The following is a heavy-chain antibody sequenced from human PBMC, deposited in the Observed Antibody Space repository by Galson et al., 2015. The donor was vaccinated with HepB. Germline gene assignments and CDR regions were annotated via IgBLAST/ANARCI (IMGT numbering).Heavy chain of an antibody. Sequence: LRLSCAASGFIFSVYWMTWVRQAPGKGLEWVANIKHDGSETYYVDSVKGRFTISRDNAENSLFLEVNSLRAEDTAVYYCARGTTQTADGDVWGQGTTVTVSS. CDR1: GFIFSVYW. D-gene: IGHD1-1*01. CDR2: IKHDGSET. J-gene: IGHJ6*02. CDR3: ARGTTQTADGDV. V-gene: IGHV3-7*03.